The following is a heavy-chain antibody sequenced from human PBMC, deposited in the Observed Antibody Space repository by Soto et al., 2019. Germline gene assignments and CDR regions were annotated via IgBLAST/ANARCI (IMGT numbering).Heavy chain of an antibody. J-gene: IGHJ3*02. CDR3: AKVVDILTGYPDAFDI. CDR1: GFTFSSYA. D-gene: IGHD3-9*01. V-gene: IGHV3-23*01. CDR2: ISGSGGSA. Sequence: PGGSLRLSCAASGFTFSSYAMSWVRQAPGKGLEWVSAISGSGGSAYYADSVKGRFTISRDNSKNTLYLQMNSLRAEDTAVYYCAKVVDILTGYPDAFDIWGQGTMVTVSS.